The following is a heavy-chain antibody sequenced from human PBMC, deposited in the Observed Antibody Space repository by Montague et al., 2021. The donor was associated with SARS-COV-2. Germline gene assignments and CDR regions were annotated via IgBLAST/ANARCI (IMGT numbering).Heavy chain of an antibody. J-gene: IGHJ4*02. CDR1: GGSFGDDH. CDR3: ARGHLSVSMIVVVFTSAPYYFDY. D-gene: IGHD3-22*01. Sequence: SETLSLTCAVYGGSFGDDHWSWIRQPPGKGLEWIGDIKQSGSTNYNPSLKSRGTISVDTSKNQFSLKLTSVTAADTAVYFCARGHLSVSMIVVVFTSAPYYFDYWGQGAQVTVSS. V-gene: IGHV4-34*01. CDR2: IKQSGST.